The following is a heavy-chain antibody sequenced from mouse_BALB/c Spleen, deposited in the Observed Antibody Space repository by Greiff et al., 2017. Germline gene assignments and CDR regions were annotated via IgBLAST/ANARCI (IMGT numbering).Heavy chain of an antibody. Sequence: VKLVESGPGLVQPSQSLSITCTVSGFSLTSYGVHWVRQSPGKGLEWLGVIWSGGSTDYNAAFISRLSISKDNSKSQVFFKMNSLQANDTAIYYCARNRDYDYFMDYWGQGTSVTVSS. V-gene: IGHV2-2*02. J-gene: IGHJ4*01. CDR2: IWSGGST. CDR3: ARNRDYDYFMDY. CDR1: GFSLTSYG. D-gene: IGHD2-4*01.